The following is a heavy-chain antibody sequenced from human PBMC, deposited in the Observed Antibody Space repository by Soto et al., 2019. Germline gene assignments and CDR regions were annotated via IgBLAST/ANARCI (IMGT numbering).Heavy chain of an antibody. CDR1: GFTFSNAW. CDR3: TTDRGYSSGWGGY. D-gene: IGHD6-19*01. J-gene: IGHJ4*02. Sequence: GGSLRLSCAASGFTFSNAWMNWVRQAPGKGLEWIGRVKSKTDGGTRDYAAPVKGRFTISRDDSENTLYLDMNSLKIEDTAMYYCTTDRGYSSGWGGYWGQGT. CDR2: VKSKTDGGTR. V-gene: IGHV3-15*01.